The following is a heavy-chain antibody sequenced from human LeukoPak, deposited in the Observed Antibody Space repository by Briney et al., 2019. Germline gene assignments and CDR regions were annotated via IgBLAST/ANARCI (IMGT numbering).Heavy chain of an antibody. Sequence: GGSRRLSCAASGFTFSSYGMHWVRQAPGKGLEWVAVIWYDGSNKYYAHSVKGRFTISRDNSRNTLYLQMNSLRAEDTAVYYYAREEESWAAAGSFDPWGQGTLVTVSS. V-gene: IGHV3-33*01. CDR1: GFTFSSYG. J-gene: IGHJ5*02. CDR3: AREEESWAAAGSFDP. CDR2: IWYDGSNK. D-gene: IGHD6-13*01.